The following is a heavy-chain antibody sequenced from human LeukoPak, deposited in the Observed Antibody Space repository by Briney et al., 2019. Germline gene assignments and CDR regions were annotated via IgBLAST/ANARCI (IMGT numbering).Heavy chain of an antibody. D-gene: IGHD2-15*01. V-gene: IGHV5-51*01. J-gene: IGHJ3*02. Sequence: GESLKISCKGSGYSFTSYWIGWVRQLPGKGLEWMGIIYPGDSDTRYSPSFQGQVTISVDKSISTAYLQWSSLKASDTAMYYCVRGYCSGGSCYYDAFDIWGQGTMVTVSS. CDR2: IYPGDSDT. CDR1: GYSFTSYW. CDR3: VRGYCSGGSCYYDAFDI.